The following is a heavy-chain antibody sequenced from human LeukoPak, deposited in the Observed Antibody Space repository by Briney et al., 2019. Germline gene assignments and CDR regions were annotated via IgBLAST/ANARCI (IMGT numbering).Heavy chain of an antibody. V-gene: IGHV3-20*04. CDR2: INWSGGNT. Sequence: GGSLTLSCAVSVFIFDDYDMSWVRQAPGKGREWVSGINWSGGNTGYADSVKGRFTISRENAKNSLYLQINSLRAEDTALYYCARAYSGYENYYYYYYMDVWGKGTTVTVSS. CDR3: ARAYSGYENYYYYYYMDV. CDR1: VFIFDDYD. D-gene: IGHD5-12*01. J-gene: IGHJ6*03.